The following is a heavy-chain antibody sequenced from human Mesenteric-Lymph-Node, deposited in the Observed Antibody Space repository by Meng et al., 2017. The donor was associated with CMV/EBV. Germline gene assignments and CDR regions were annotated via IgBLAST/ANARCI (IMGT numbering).Heavy chain of an antibody. J-gene: IGHJ4*02. D-gene: IGHD6-13*01. Sequence: QITLKESGPTLVKPTQTLTLTCTFSGFSLSTSGVGVGWIRQPPGKALEWLALIYWDDDKRYSPSLKSWLTITKGTSKNQVVLTMTNMDPVDTATYYCAHSSGIAAAGPFYFDYWGQGTLVTVSS. CDR1: GFSLSTSGVG. CDR2: IYWDDDK. CDR3: AHSSGIAAAGPFYFDY. V-gene: IGHV2-5*02.